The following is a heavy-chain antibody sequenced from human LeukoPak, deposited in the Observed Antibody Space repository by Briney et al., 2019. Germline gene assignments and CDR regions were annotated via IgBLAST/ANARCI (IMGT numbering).Heavy chain of an antibody. V-gene: IGHV3-30-3*01. D-gene: IGHD3-10*01. CDR2: ISYDGSNK. Sequence: PGRSLRLSCAASGFTFSSYAMHWVRQAPGKGLEWVAVISYDGSNKYYADSVKGRFTISRDNSKNTLYLQMNSLRAEDTAVYYCAKDHPWFGELLPTEWGQGTLVTVSS. J-gene: IGHJ4*02. CDR3: AKDHPWFGELLPTE. CDR1: GFTFSSYA.